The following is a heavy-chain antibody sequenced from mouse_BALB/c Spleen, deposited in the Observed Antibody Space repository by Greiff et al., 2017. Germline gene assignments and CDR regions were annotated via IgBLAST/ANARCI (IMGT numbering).Heavy chain of an antibody. CDR3: AMVYDYDGFDY. V-gene: IGHV14-3*02. J-gene: IGHJ2*01. Sequence: EVQLQQSGAELVKPGASVQLSCTASGFNIKDTYMHWVKQRPEQGLEWIGRIDPANGNTKYDPKFQGKATITADTSSNTAYLQLSSLTSEDTAVYYCAMVYDYDGFDYGGQGTTRTVS. CDR1: GFNIKDTY. D-gene: IGHD2-4*01. CDR2: IDPANGNT.